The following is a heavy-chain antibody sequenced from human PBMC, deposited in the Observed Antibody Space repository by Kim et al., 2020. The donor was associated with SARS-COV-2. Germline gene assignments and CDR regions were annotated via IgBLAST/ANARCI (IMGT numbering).Heavy chain of an antibody. Sequence: ASVKVSCKASGYTFTSYAMNWVRQAPGQGLEWMGWINTNTGNPTYAQGFTGRFVFSLDTSVSTAYLQISSLKAEDTAVYYCARDQVTMVRGVITEPGLDYWGQGTLVTVSS. D-gene: IGHD3-10*01. V-gene: IGHV7-4-1*02. CDR1: GYTFTSYA. CDR2: INTNTGNP. J-gene: IGHJ4*02. CDR3: ARDQVTMVRGVITEPGLDY.